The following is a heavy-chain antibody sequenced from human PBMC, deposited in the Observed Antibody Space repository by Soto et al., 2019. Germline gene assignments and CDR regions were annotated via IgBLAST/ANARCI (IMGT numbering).Heavy chain of an antibody. CDR1: GFTFSSYA. CDR3: AKAHSSGWYLDAFDI. D-gene: IGHD6-19*01. CDR2: ISGRGGST. V-gene: IGHV3-23*01. J-gene: IGHJ3*02. Sequence: EVQLLESGGGLVQPGGSLRLSCAASGFTFSSYAMSWVRQAPGKGLEWVSAISGRGGSTYYADSVKGRFTISGDNSKNTLYLQMNSLRAEDTAVYYCAKAHSSGWYLDAFDIWGQGTMVTVSS.